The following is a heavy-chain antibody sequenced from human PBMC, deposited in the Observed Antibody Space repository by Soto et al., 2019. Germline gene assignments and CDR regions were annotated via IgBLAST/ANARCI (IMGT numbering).Heavy chain of an antibody. Sequence: SETLSLTCTVSGGSICGSYYWARIRQPPGKGLEWIGSMYYSGSTYTNPSLRSRLAISVDTSESQVSLKLTSVTAADTAVYFCARRIEVRGILTDYFDYWGQGTLVTVSS. J-gene: IGHJ4*02. D-gene: IGHD3-10*01. CDR2: MYYSGST. CDR3: ARRIEVRGILTDYFDY. CDR1: GGSICGSYY. V-gene: IGHV4-39*01.